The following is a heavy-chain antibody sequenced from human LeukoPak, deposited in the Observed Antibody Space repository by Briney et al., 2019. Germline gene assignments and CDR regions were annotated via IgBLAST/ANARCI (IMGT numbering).Heavy chain of an antibody. CDR3: AREGWGSRSAFDI. CDR1: GFTFSNYG. CDR2: IWFDGSNW. J-gene: IGHJ3*02. Sequence: PGGSLRLSCAASGFTFSNYGMHWVRQAPGKGLEWVSVIWFDGSNWFYVDSVKGRFTISRDNSKNTLYLQMDSLRVEDTAVYYCAREGWGSRSAFDIWGQGTLVTVSS. V-gene: IGHV3-33*01. D-gene: IGHD7-27*01.